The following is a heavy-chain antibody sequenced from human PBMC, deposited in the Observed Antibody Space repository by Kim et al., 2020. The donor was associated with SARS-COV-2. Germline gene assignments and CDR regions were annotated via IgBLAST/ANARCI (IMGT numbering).Heavy chain of an antibody. Sequence: GGSLRLSCAASGFTFSSYGFHWVRQAPGKGLEWVAFIWYGGFNAYYADSVEGRFTVSRDDSKKMVFLQMNSLRAEDTAVYYCVRDSNKLFYTDGYFQHWREGTLVTV. CDR2: IWYGGFNA. V-gene: IGHV3-33*08. CDR3: VRDSNKLFYTDGYFQH. J-gene: IGHJ1*01. D-gene: IGHD4-4*01. CDR1: GFTFSSYG.